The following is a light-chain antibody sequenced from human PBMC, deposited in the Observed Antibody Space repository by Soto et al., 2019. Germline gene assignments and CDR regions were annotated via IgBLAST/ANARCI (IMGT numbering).Light chain of an antibody. CDR2: GAS. V-gene: IGKV3-15*01. CDR1: QSVSSN. J-gene: IGKJ2*01. CDR3: QQYNNWPYT. Sequence: EILMTQSPATLAVSPGERSALSCRASQSVSSNFAWYQQKPGQAPRLLIYGASSRATGTPARFSGSGSGTDVTLTISSLQSEDFAVYYCQQYNNWPYTFGMGTKMEMK.